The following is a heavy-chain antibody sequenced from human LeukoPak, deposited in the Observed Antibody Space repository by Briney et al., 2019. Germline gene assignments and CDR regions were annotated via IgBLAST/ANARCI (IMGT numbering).Heavy chain of an antibody. CDR1: GYTFTGYY. Sequence: ASVKVSCKASGYTFTGYYMHWVRQAPGQGLEWMGWINPNSGGTNYAQKFQGRVTMTRDTSISTAYMELSRLRSDDTAVYYCARAHCSSTSCRPDYGMDVWGQGTTVTVSS. CDR2: INPNSGGT. D-gene: IGHD2-2*01. V-gene: IGHV1-2*02. J-gene: IGHJ6*02. CDR3: ARAHCSSTSCRPDYGMDV.